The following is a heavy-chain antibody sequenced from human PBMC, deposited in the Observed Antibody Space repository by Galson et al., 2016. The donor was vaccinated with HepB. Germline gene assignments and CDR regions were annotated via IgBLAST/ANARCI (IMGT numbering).Heavy chain of an antibody. J-gene: IGHJ4*02. V-gene: IGHV3-23*01. CDR1: GFTFSSDA. D-gene: IGHD2-2*01. Sequence: LRLSCAASGFTFSSDAMSWVRQAPEKGLEWVSGISASGAGTYYADSVKGRFTISKDNSKNTLYLQMNSLRAEDTAVYYCARAPVTSTTCCYYFDYWGQGTLVTVSS. CDR2: ISASGAGT. CDR3: ARAPVTSTTCCYYFDY.